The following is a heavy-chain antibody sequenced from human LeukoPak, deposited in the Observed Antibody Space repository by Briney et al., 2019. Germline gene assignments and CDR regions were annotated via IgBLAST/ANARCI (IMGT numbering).Heavy chain of an antibody. D-gene: IGHD2-15*01. CDR1: GGSISSSSYY. CDR2: IYYSGST. CDR3: AGYYCSGGTCYHFDY. V-gene: IGHV4-39*07. J-gene: IGHJ4*02. Sequence: SETLSLTCTVSGGSISSSSYYWGWIRQPPGKGLQWIGSIYYSGSTYYNSSLKSRVTISVDTSKNQFSLKLSSVTAADTAVYYCAGYYCSGGTCYHFDYWGQGTLVTVSS.